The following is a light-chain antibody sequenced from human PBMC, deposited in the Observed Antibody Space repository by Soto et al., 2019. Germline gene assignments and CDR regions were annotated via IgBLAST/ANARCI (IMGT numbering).Light chain of an antibody. CDR1: SSDVGGYNY. Sequence: QSALTQPRSVSGSPGQSVTISCTGTSSDVGGYNYVSWYQQYPGKAPKVMIYDVKTRPSGVPDRFSGSKSGNTASLTISGXXXXXXXXXYCCSYAGSYTFVFGTGTKVTVL. CDR3: CSYAGSYTFV. J-gene: IGLJ1*01. V-gene: IGLV2-11*01. CDR2: DVK.